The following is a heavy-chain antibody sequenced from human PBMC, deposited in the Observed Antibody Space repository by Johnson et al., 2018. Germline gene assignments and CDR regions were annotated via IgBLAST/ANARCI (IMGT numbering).Heavy chain of an antibody. CDR3: AREAYSSGRAGIFAI. J-gene: IGHJ3*02. Sequence: VQLVESGGGVVQXGTSLRLXCGVSGVTLSNCIMHWVRQAPGKGLEWVALISHDEIDKQYGDSAKDRFTISRDISKNTVYLQMNSLRDEDTAVYYCAREAYSSGRAGIFAIWGQGTMVTVSS. CDR1: GVTLSNCI. V-gene: IGHV3-30-3*01. D-gene: IGHD3-22*01. CDR2: ISHDEIDK.